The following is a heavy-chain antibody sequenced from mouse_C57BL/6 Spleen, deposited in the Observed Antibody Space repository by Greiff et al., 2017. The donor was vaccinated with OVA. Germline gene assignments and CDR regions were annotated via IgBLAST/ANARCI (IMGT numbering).Heavy chain of an antibody. D-gene: IGHD2-3*01. CDR1: GYTFTSYW. V-gene: IGHV1-52*01. CDR3: ARDGGWLLRTSMDY. Sequence: QVQLKQPGAELVRPGSSVKLSCKASGYTFTSYWMHWVKQRPIQGLEWIGNIDPSDSETHYNQKFKDKATLTVDKSSSTAYMQLSSLTSEDSAVYYCARDGGWLLRTSMDYWGQGPSVTVSS. CDR2: IDPSDSET. J-gene: IGHJ4*01.